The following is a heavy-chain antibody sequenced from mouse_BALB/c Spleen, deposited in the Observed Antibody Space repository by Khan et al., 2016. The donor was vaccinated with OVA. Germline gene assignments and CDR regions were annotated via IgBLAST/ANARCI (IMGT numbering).Heavy chain of an antibody. CDR3: ARGGWLGY. D-gene: IGHD3-3*01. V-gene: IGHV1S136*01. J-gene: IGHJ2*01. CDR2: IIPYNDGT. CDR1: GYTFTSYV. Sequence: VQLKQSGPDLVKPGASVKMSCNASGYTFTSYVMHWVKQKPGQGLEWIGDIIPYNDGTKYNEKFKGKATLTSDKSSTTTFLELSSLTSEDSAVYYCARGGWLGYWGQGTTLTVSS.